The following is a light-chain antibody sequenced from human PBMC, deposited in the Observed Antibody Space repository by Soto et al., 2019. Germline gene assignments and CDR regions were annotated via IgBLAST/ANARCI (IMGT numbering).Light chain of an antibody. CDR1: QSIRNY. CDR2: AAS. CDR3: QQTDSTPQT. J-gene: IGKJ1*01. Sequence: DIQMTQSPSSLSASVGDRVTISCRASQSIRNYVSWYQQKPGTAPKLLIRAASTLQSGVPSRFSGSESGTDFTLTISSLQIEDFATYFCQQTDSTPQTFGQGTKV. V-gene: IGKV1-39*01.